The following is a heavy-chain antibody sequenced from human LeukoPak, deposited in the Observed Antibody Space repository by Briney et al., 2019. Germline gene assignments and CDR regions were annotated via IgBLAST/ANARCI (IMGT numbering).Heavy chain of an antibody. J-gene: IGHJ6*03. CDR1: GYTFTSYY. CDR2: INPSGGST. Sequence: GASVKVSCKASGYTFTSYYMHWVRQAPGQGLEWMGIINPSGGSTSYAQKFQGRVTMTRDTSTSTVYMELGSLRSEDTAVYYCARERRIAAAGTGYYYYMDVWGKGTTVTVSS. CDR3: ARERRIAAAGTGYYYYMDV. D-gene: IGHD6-13*01. V-gene: IGHV1-46*01.